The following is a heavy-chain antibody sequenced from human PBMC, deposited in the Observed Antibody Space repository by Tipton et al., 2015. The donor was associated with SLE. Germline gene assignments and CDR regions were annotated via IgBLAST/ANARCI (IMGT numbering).Heavy chain of an antibody. J-gene: IGHJ6*03. D-gene: IGHD2-21*01. CDR3: ARDSCGGDCYGYYYMDV. V-gene: IGHV4-31*03. Sequence: TLSLTCIVSGDSISSGAYLWSWIRQHPGKGLEWIGYIYYSGRTYYNPSLKSRISISVDTSKNQFSLNLGSVTAADTAVYYCARDSCGGDCYGYYYMDVWGKGTTVTVSS. CDR2: IYYSGRT. CDR1: GDSISSGAYL.